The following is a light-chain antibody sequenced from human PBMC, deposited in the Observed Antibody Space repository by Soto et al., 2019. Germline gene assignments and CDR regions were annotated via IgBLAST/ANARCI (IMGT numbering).Light chain of an antibody. J-gene: IGKJ1*01. CDR2: AAS. V-gene: IGKV1-39*01. CDR1: QSISSY. CDR3: QQSSSTPRT. Sequence: DIQMTQSPSSLSASVGDRVTITCRASQSISSYLNWYQQKPGNAPKLLIYAASTLQTGVPSRFSGIGSGTDFTLTISSLQPEDFATYYCQQSSSTPRTFGQGTKVDI.